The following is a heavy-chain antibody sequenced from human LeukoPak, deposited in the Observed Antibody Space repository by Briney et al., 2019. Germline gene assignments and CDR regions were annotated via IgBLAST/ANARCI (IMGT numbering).Heavy chain of an antibody. CDR1: GGSISSDY. CDR3: AREGLLGANYTAH. CDR2: IYYSGST. D-gene: IGHD1-26*01. J-gene: IGHJ4*02. Sequence: PSETLSLTCTVSGGSISSDYWSWVRQPLGKGLERIGYIYYSGSTNYNPSLKRRVTISVDPSKNQFSLKLTSVTAADTAVYYCAREGLLGANYTAHWGQGTLVTVSS. V-gene: IGHV4-59*01.